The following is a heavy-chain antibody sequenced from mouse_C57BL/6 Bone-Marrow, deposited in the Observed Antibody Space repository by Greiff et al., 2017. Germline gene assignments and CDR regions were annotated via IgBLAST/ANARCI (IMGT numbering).Heavy chain of an antibody. V-gene: IGHV6-6*01. CDR2: IINKANNHAT. J-gene: IGHJ3*01. D-gene: IGHD1-1*01. Sequence: EVQGVESGGGLVQPGGSMKLSCAASGFTFSDAWMDWVRQSPEKGLEWVAEIINKANNHATSYAESVKGRFTISRDDSQSGVYLQMNSLRAEDTGIYYCTQENYYGSSSSWCAYWGQGTLVTVSA. CDR3: TQENYYGSSSSWCAY. CDR1: GFTFSDAW.